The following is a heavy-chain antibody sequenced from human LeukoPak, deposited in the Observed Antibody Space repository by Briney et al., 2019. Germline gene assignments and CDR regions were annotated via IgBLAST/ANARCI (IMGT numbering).Heavy chain of an antibody. V-gene: IGHV4-34*01. Sequence: DTLSLTCAVYGGSFSGYYWSWLRQPPGKGLEWIGEINHSGSTNYNPSLKSRVTISVDTSKNKFSLKLSSVTAADSAVYYCARLRMVRGVNHGMYVWGKGTTVTVSS. D-gene: IGHD3-10*01. CDR2: INHSGST. CDR3: ARLRMVRGVNHGMYV. CDR1: GGSFSGYY. J-gene: IGHJ6*04.